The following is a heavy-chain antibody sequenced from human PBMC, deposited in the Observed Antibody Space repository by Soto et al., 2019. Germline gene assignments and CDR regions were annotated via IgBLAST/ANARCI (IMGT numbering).Heavy chain of an antibody. D-gene: IGHD6-6*01. CDR1: GFPFSSYV. Sequence: PGGSLRLSCAASGFPFSSYVMSWVRQAPGKGLEWVSGISGGGSNTFYADSVKGRFTISRDNSKNTLLLQMNSLEAEDTAVYYCAKDSNKYSSSLRGRYFDYWGQGIGVTVS. CDR3: AKDSNKYSSSLRGRYFDY. J-gene: IGHJ4*02. CDR2: ISGGGSNT. V-gene: IGHV3-23*01.